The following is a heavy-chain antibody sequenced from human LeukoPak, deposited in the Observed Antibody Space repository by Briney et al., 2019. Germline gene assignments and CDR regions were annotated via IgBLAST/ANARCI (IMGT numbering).Heavy chain of an antibody. J-gene: IGHJ6*03. V-gene: IGHV3-11*01. CDR2: ISSSGSTI. CDR3: ARAPYYDFWSGPHYYYYMDV. Sequence: GGSLRLSCAASGFTFSDYYMSWIRQAPEKGLEWVSYISSSGSTIYYADSVKGRFTISRDNAKNSLYLQMNSLRAEDTAVYYCARAPYYDFWSGPHYYYYMDVWGKGTTVTVSS. D-gene: IGHD3-3*01. CDR1: GFTFSDYY.